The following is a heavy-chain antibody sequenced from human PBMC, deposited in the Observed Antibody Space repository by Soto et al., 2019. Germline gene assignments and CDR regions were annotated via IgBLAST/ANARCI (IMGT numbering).Heavy chain of an antibody. CDR1: GLTFSSYS. J-gene: IGHJ4*02. Sequence: AGGSLRLSCAASGLTFSSYSMIWVRRAPGKGLEWVSSISSSSSYIYYADSLKGRFTISRDNAKNSLYLQMNSLRAEDTAIYYCARDLSSSVDSWGQGTLVTVSS. V-gene: IGHV3-21*01. CDR3: ARDLSSSVDS. D-gene: IGHD6-6*01. CDR2: ISSSSSYI.